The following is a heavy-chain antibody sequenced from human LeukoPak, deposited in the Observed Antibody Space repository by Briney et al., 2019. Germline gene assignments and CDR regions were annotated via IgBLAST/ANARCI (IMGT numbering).Heavy chain of an antibody. CDR3: AKHRFQLWLGLNAFDI. CDR2: ISGSGGST. J-gene: IGHJ3*02. D-gene: IGHD5-18*01. CDR1: GFTFSSDA. V-gene: IGHV3-23*01. Sequence: GGSLRLSCAASGFTFSSDAMSWGRQAPGKGLEWVSAISGSGGSTYYADSVKGRFPISRDNSKNKLYLQMNSLRAEDTAVYYCAKHRFQLWLGLNAFDIWGQGTMVTVSS.